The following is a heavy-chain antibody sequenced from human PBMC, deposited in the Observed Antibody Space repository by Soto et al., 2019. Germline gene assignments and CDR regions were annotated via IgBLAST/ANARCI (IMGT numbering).Heavy chain of an antibody. D-gene: IGHD6-6*01. J-gene: IGHJ6*03. CDR3: ARRVAARQGPSYYMDV. CDR1: GYSFTSYW. Sequence: GESLKISCKGSGYSFTSYWIGWVRQMPGKGLEWMGIIYPGDSDTRYSPSFQGQVTISADKSISTAYLQWSSLKASDTAMYYCARRVAARQGPSYYMDVWGKGTTVTVSS. CDR2: IYPGDSDT. V-gene: IGHV5-51*01.